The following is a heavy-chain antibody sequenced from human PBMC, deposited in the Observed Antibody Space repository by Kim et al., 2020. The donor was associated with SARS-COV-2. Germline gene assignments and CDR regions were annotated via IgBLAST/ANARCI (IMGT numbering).Heavy chain of an antibody. CDR2: IIPIFGTA. V-gene: IGHV1-69*13. CDR3: ARAGRGAVLMVYTPYYYYGMDV. Sequence: SVKVSCKASGGTFSSYAISWVRQAPGQGLEWMGGIIPIFGTANYAQKFQGRVTITADESTSTAYMELSSLRSEDTAVYYCARAGRGAVLMVYTPYYYYGMDVWGQGTTVTVSS. CDR1: GGTFSSYA. D-gene: IGHD2-8*01. J-gene: IGHJ6*02.